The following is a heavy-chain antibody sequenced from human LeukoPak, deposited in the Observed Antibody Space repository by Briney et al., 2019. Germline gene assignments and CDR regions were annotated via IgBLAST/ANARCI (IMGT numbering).Heavy chain of an antibody. D-gene: IGHD3-22*01. CDR1: GYTFTSHG. V-gene: IGHV1-18*01. Sequence: GASVKVSCKASGYTFTSHGISWVRQAPGQGLEWMGWISAYNGNTNYAQKLQGRVTMATDTSTSTAYMELRSLRSDDTAVYYCAREGGYDSSGYYGYWGQGTLVTVSS. J-gene: IGHJ4*02. CDR3: AREGGYDSSGYYGY. CDR2: ISAYNGNT.